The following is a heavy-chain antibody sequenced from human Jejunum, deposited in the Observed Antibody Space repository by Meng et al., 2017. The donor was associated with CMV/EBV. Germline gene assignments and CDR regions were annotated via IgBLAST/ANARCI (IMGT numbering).Heavy chain of an antibody. CDR2: ISGGSTYI. V-gene: IGHV3-21*01. J-gene: IGHJ5*02. CDR1: GFTFSNYG. D-gene: IGHD4-17*01. Sequence: GFTFSNYGMHWVRQAPGKGLEWLSYISGGSTYIYHADSVKGRFTISRDNAKNSVYLQMNSLRAEDTAVYYCARAIDYGDPNWFDPWGQGTLVTVSS. CDR3: ARAIDYGDPNWFDP.